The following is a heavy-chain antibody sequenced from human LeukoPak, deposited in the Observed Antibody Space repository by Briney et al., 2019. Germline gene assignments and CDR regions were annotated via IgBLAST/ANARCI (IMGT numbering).Heavy chain of an antibody. CDR3: ARVSAKPTDWFDP. V-gene: IGHV4-59*10. CDR2: IYTSGST. D-gene: IGHD3-10*01. Sequence: PSETLSLTCAVYGGSFSGYYWSWIRQPAGKGLEWIGRIYTSGSTNYNPSLKSRVTISVDTSKNQFSLKLSSVTAADTAVYYCARVSAKPTDWFDPWGQGTLVTVSS. CDR1: GGSFSGYY. J-gene: IGHJ5*02.